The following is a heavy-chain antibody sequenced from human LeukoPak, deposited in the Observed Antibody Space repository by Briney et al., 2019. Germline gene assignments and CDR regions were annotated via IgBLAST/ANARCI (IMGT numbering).Heavy chain of an antibody. D-gene: IGHD2-8*01. J-gene: IGHJ3*02. CDR2: IYTSGST. CDR3: ASTNIVLMVYALNNDAFDI. CDR1: GGSISSGSYS. V-gene: IGHV4-61*02. Sequence: SDTLSLTCTASGGSISSGSYSWSWIRQPAGKGLQWIGRIYTSGSTNYNPSLKSRVTISVDTSKNQFSLKLSSVLAADTAVYYCASTNIVLMVYALNNDAFDIWGQGTMVTVSS.